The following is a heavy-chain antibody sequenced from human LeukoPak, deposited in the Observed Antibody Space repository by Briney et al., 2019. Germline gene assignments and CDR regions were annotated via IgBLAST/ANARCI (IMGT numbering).Heavy chain of an antibody. J-gene: IGHJ5*02. V-gene: IGHV4-4*07. Sequence: SETLSLTCTVSGGSISSYYWSWIRQPAGKGLEWIGRIYASGSTNYNPSLKSRVTMSVDTSKNQFSLKLSSVTAADTAVYYCAKEPSSWSHWFDPWGQGTLVTVSS. CDR3: AKEPSSWSHWFDP. CDR2: IYASGST. CDR1: GGSISSYY. D-gene: IGHD6-13*01.